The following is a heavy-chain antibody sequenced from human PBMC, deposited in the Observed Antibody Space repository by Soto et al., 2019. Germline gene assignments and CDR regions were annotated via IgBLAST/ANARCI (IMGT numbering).Heavy chain of an antibody. J-gene: IGHJ4*02. V-gene: IGHV1-69*08. CDR3: ARDPCDYYGSGSYGC. CDR2: IIPILGIA. CDR1: GGTFSRYT. D-gene: IGHD3-10*01. Sequence: QVQLVQSGAEVQKPGSSVKVSCKASGGTFSRYTISWVRQAPGQGLEWMGRIIPILGIANYAQKFHGRVTITADESTSTAYMELSSLRSEDTAVYYCARDPCDYYGSGSYGCWGQGTLVTVAS.